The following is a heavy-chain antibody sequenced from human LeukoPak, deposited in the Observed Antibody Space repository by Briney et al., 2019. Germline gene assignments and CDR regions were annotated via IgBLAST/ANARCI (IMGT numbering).Heavy chain of an antibody. J-gene: IGHJ4*02. V-gene: IGHV3-7*01. D-gene: IGHD6-13*01. CDR2: IKQDGSEK. CDR1: GFTFSSYW. CDR3: ARDRRYSSSWYFDY. Sequence: GGSLRLSCAASGFTFSSYWMSWVRQAPGRGLEWVPNIKQDGSEKYYVDSVKGRFTISRDNAKNSLYLQMNSLRAEDTAVYYCARDRRYSSSWYFDYWGQGTLVTVSS.